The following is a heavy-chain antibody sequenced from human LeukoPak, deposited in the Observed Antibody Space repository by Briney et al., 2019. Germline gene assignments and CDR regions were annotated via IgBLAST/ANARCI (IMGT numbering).Heavy chain of an antibody. V-gene: IGHV3-23*01. D-gene: IGHD5-18*01. J-gene: IGHJ4*02. CDR2: SSGSGGST. CDR1: GFTFSSYA. CDR3: AKDVDTSMVSLFDA. Sequence: GGSLRLSCAASGFTFSSYAMGWVRQAPGKGLEWVSGSSGSGGSTNYADSVKGRFTIFRDNSKNTLYLQMNSLRAEDTAVYYCAKDVDTSMVSLFDAWGQGTLVTVSS.